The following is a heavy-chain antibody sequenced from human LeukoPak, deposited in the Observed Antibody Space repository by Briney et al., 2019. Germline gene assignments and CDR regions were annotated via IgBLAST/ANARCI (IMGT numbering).Heavy chain of an antibody. CDR3: ARGIYSYGYGAFDI. Sequence: SETLSLTCTVSGGSIRSYFWSWIRQPPGKGLECIGYIYYSGSTNYNPSLKSRVTISVDTSKNQFSLKLSSVTAADTAVYYCARGIYSYGYGAFDIWGQGTMVTVSS. D-gene: IGHD5-18*01. V-gene: IGHV4-59*12. J-gene: IGHJ3*02. CDR1: GGSIRSYF. CDR2: IYYSGST.